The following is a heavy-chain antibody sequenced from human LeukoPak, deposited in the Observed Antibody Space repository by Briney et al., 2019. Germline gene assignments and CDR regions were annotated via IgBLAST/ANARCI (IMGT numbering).Heavy chain of an antibody. CDR3: ARALRYCSSTSCSVGRFDP. CDR1: GGSFSDYY. Sequence: SETLSLTCAVYGGSFSDYYWSWIRQPPGKGLEWIGEINHSGSTNYNPSLKSRVTIAVDTSKNQYSLKLSSVTAADTAVYYRARALRYCSSTSCSVGRFDPWGQGTLVTVSS. J-gene: IGHJ5*02. CDR2: INHSGST. D-gene: IGHD2-2*01. V-gene: IGHV4-34*01.